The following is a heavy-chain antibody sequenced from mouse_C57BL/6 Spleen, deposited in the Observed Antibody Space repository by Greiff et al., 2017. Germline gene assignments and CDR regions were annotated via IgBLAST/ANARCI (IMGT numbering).Heavy chain of an antibody. CDR3: VRPFGNGNWFAY. CDR2: IRSKSNNYAT. V-gene: IGHV10-1*01. Sequence: EVKLVESGGGLVQPKGSLKLSCAASGFSFNTYAMNWVRQAPGKGLEWVARIRSKSNNYATYYADSVKDRFTISRDDSESMLYLQMNNLKTEDTAMYYCVRPFGNGNWFAYWGQGTLVTVSA. D-gene: IGHD2-1*01. CDR1: GFSFNTYA. J-gene: IGHJ3*01.